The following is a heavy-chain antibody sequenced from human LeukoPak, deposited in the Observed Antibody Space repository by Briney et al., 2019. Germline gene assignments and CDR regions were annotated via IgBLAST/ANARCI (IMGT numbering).Heavy chain of an antibody. CDR3: ARLGSKPYSSSSVGFDY. D-gene: IGHD6-6*01. CDR2: IYPGDSDT. Sequence: GESLKISCKGSGYSFTSYWIGWVRQMPGKGLEWMGIIYPGDSDTRYSPSFQGQVTISADKSISTAYLQWSSLKASDTAMYYCARLGSKPYSSSSVGFDYWGQGTLVTVSS. V-gene: IGHV5-51*01. CDR1: GYSFTSYW. J-gene: IGHJ4*02.